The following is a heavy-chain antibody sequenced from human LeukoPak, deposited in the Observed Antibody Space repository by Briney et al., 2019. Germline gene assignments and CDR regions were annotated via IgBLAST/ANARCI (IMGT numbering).Heavy chain of an antibody. D-gene: IGHD2-21*01. V-gene: IGHV4-61*02. J-gene: IGHJ4*02. CDR2: IYTSGST. Sequence: SQTLSLTCTASGGSINSGSHYWSWIRQPAGKGLEWIGRIYTSGSTNYNPSLESRVTISVDTSRNQFSLKLSSVTAADTAVYYCARDGRLEGCGGDCYPDYWGQGTLVTVSS. CDR1: GGSINSGSHY. CDR3: ARDGRLEGCGGDCYPDY.